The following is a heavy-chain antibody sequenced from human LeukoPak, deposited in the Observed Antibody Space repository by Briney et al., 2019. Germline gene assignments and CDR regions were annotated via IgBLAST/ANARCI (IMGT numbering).Heavy chain of an antibody. J-gene: IGHJ4*02. CDR2: IRSQAYGGTT. Sequence: GGSLRLSCTASGLTFGDYAMSWVRQAPGKGLEWVGFIRSQAYGGTTEYAASVKGRFTISRDDSKSIAYLQMNSLKTEDTAVYYCTREDIVVVVADYWGQGTLVTVSS. CDR3: TREDIVVVVADY. D-gene: IGHD2-15*01. V-gene: IGHV3-49*04. CDR1: GLTFGDYA.